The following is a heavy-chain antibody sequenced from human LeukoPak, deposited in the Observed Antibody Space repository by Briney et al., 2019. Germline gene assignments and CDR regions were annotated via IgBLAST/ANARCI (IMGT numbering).Heavy chain of an antibody. J-gene: IGHJ4*02. Sequence: GGSPRLSCAASGFTFSSYSMNWVRQAPGKGLEWVSYISSASNTIYYADSVKGRFTISRDNAKNSLYLQMNSLRAEDTAVYYCARDGYGSGSYYLYPFDYWGQGTLVTVSS. CDR1: GFTFSSYS. CDR3: ARDGYGSGSYYLYPFDY. D-gene: IGHD3-10*01. V-gene: IGHV3-48*01. CDR2: ISSASNTI.